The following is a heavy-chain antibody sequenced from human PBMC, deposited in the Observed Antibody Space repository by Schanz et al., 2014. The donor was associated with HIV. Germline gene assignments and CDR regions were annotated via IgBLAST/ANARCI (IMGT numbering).Heavy chain of an antibody. CDR3: ARDKGDNWAGYYYYYGMDV. D-gene: IGHD1-20*01. V-gene: IGHV3-21*01. Sequence: ELQLVESGGRLVKPGGSLRLSCAASGFTFSFYSMNWVRQAPGKGLEWVSSISSSSAYIYYADSMKGRFTISRDNAKNSLYLQMNSLRAEDTAVYYCARDKGDNWAGYYYYYGMDVWGQGTTVIVSS. J-gene: IGHJ6*02. CDR2: ISSSSAYI. CDR1: GFTFSFYS.